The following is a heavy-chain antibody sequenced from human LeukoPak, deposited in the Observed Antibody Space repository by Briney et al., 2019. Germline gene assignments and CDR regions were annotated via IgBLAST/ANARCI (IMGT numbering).Heavy chain of an antibody. CDR1: GGSISGYY. D-gene: IGHD6-19*01. CDR2: IYYRGST. CDR3: ASGIMDSSGWYYFDY. V-gene: IGHV4-59*01. J-gene: IGHJ4*02. Sequence: SETLSLTCAVSGGSISGYYWSWIRQPPGKGLEWIGNIYYRGSTNYNPSLKSRVTISVDTSKNQFSRKLSSVTAADTAVYYCASGIMDSSGWYYFDYWGQGTLVTVSS.